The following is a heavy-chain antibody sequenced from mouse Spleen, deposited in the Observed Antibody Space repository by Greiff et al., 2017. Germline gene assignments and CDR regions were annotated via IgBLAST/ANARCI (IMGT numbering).Heavy chain of an antibody. J-gene: IGHJ2*01. CDR2: ISSGSSTI. CDR3: ARGDYDYGKQWGLDY. V-gene: IGHV5-17*01. Sequence: EVHLVESGGGLVKPGGSLKLSCAASGFTFSDYGMHWVRQAPEKGLEWVAYISSGSSTIYYADTVKGRFTISRDNAKNTLFLQMTSLRSEDTAMYYGARGDYDYGKQWGLDYWGQGTTLTVSS. CDR1: GFTFSDYG. D-gene: IGHD2-4*01.